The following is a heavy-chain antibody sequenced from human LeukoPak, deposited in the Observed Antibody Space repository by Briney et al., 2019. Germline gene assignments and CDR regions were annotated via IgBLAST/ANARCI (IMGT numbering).Heavy chain of an antibody. CDR3: ARDINWGQVDY. V-gene: IGHV3-74*01. CDR2: INGDGSAT. D-gene: IGHD7-27*01. J-gene: IGHJ4*02. Sequence: PGGFLRLSCAASGFTFSGHWMYWLRQAPGKGLAWVSRINGDGSATNYAGSMKGRFTISRDNAKNILYLQMNSLREDDTAVYYCARDINWGQVDYWGQGTLVTVSS. CDR1: GFTFSGHW.